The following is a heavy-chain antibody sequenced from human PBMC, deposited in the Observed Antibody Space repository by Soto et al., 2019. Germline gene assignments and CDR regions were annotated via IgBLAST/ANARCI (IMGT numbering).Heavy chain of an antibody. Sequence: PGGSLRLSCAASGFTFTSYAMHWVRQAPGKGLEYVAIISYDRSNTYYADSVKGRFTISRDNSKNTLYLQINSLRAEDTAVYYCAKGGSTSRWPYYYGMDVWGQGTTVTVSS. V-gene: IGHV3-30*18. J-gene: IGHJ6*02. D-gene: IGHD2-2*01. CDR3: AKGGSTSRWPYYYGMDV. CDR1: GFTFTSYA. CDR2: ISYDRSNT.